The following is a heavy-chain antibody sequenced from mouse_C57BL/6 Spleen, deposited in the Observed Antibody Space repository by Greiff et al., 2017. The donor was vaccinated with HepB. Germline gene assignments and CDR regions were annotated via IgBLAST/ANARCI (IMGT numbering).Heavy chain of an antibody. V-gene: IGHV1-52*01. CDR3: ALYDYDGKAWFAY. CDR1: GYTFTSYW. J-gene: IGHJ3*01. Sequence: VQLQQPGAELVRPGSSVKLSCKASGYTFTSYWMHWVKQRPIQGLEWIGNIDPSDSETHYNQKFKDKATLTVDKSSSTAYMQLSSLTSEDSAVYYCALYDYDGKAWFAYWGQGTLVTVSA. CDR2: IDPSDSET. D-gene: IGHD2-4*01.